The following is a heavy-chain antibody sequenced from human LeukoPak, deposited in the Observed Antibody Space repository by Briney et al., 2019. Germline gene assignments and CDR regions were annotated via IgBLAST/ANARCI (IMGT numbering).Heavy chain of an antibody. CDR1: GGSISSSDYY. J-gene: IGHJ5*02. V-gene: IGHV4-30-4*08. D-gene: IGHD5-18*01. CDR3: ARRRCGYSYGYLNWFDP. CDR2: IYYSGST. Sequence: SETLSLTCTVSGGSISSSDYYWSWIRQPPGKGLEWIGYIYYSGSTYYNPSLKSRVTISVDTSKNQFSLKLSSVTAADTAVYYCARRRCGYSYGYLNWFDPWGQGTLVTVSS.